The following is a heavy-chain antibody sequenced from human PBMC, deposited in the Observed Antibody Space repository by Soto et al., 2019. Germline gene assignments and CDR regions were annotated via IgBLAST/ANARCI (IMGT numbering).Heavy chain of an antibody. V-gene: IGHV3-33*01. CDR2: IWYDGSNK. Sequence: QVQLVESGGGVVQPGRSLRLSCAASGFTFSSYGMHWVRQAPGKGLEWVAVIWYDGSNKYYADSVKGRFTISRDNSKNTLYLQMNSLRAEETAVYYCARVGPAATWGMDVWGQGTTVTVSS. J-gene: IGHJ6*02. D-gene: IGHD2-2*01. CDR3: ARVGPAATWGMDV. CDR1: GFTFSSYG.